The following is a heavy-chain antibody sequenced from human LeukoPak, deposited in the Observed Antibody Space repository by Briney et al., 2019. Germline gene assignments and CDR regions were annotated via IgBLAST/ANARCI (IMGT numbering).Heavy chain of an antibody. CDR3: ARGIVVVVAATNWFDP. CDR1: GFTFSSYW. V-gene: IGHV3-74*01. J-gene: IGHJ5*02. D-gene: IGHD2-15*01. CDR2: INSDGSST. Sequence: PGGSLRLSCAASGFTFSSYWMHWVRQAPGKGLVWVSRINSDGSSTSYADSVKGRFTISRDNAKNTLYLQMNSLRAEDTAVYYCARGIVVVVAATNWFDPWGQGTLITVSS.